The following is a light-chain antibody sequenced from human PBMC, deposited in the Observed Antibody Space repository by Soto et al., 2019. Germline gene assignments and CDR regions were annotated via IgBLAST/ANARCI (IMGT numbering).Light chain of an antibody. V-gene: IGKV3-20*01. Sequence: EFVLTQSPGTLSLSPGQRATLSCRASQIVSTNYLAWYQHKPGQAPRLLIYGASTRATGIPDRFSGSGSGTDFTLTISGLESEDFAVYYCQLYGDSPMYTFGQGTKVDIK. J-gene: IGKJ2*01. CDR3: QLYGDSPMYT. CDR1: QIVSTNY. CDR2: GAS.